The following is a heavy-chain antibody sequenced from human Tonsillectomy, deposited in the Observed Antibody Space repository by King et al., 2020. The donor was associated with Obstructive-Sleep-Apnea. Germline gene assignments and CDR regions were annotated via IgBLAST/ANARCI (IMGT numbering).Heavy chain of an antibody. Sequence: VQLQESGPGLVKPSETLSLTCTVSGGSISSYYWSWIRQPPGKGLEWIGYIYYSGSTNYNPSLKSRVTISVDTSKNQFSLKLSSVTAADTAVYYCARDPLAGNYYYYGMDVWGQGTTVTVSS. V-gene: IGHV4-59*01. CDR3: ARDPLAGNYYYYGMDV. CDR2: IYYSGST. CDR1: GGSISSYY. D-gene: IGHD1-1*01. J-gene: IGHJ6*02.